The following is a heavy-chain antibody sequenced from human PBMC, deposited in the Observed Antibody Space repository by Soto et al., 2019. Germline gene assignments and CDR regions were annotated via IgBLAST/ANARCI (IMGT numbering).Heavy chain of an antibody. CDR1: GYPFTSYY. CDR2: INPSGGST. J-gene: IGHJ3*02. D-gene: IGHD3-22*01. V-gene: IGHV1-46*03. Sequence: ASVKVSCKASGYPFTSYYMHWVRQAPGQGLEWMGIINPSGGSTSYAQKFQGRVTMTRDTSTSTVYMELSSLRSEDTAVYYCARGTYYYDSSGYTDAFDIWGQGTMVTVS. CDR3: ARGTYYYDSSGYTDAFDI.